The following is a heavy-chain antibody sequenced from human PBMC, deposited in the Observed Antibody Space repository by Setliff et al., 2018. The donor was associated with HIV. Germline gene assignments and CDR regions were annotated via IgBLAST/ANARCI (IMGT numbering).Heavy chain of an antibody. V-gene: IGHV4-38-2*01. J-gene: IGHJ3*02. CDR1: DYSISHDYN. Sequence: LSLTCVVSDYSISHDYNWAWIRQSPGKGLEWVGSVHRSGPTHHNPSLKSRVTISGQTSNNQFSLQLTSVTAADTAVYYCARQGAGYYYDSSEYYTGNGFDMWGQGTMVTVSS. CDR2: VHRSGPT. D-gene: IGHD3-22*01. CDR3: ARQGAGYYYDSSEYYTGNGFDM.